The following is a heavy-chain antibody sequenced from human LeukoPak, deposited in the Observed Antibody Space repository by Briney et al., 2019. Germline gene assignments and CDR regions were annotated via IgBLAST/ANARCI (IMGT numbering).Heavy chain of an antibody. J-gene: IGHJ4*02. Sequence: ASVKVSCKAFGYIFTGYYLHWVRQAPGQGLEWMGWIDPNSGGTNYAQTFQGRVTMTRDTSISTAYMELSRLRSDDTAVYYCARDPSTRYYTDYWGQGTLVTVSS. CDR1: GYIFTGYY. D-gene: IGHD2-2*01. V-gene: IGHV1-2*02. CDR3: ARDPSTRYYTDY. CDR2: IDPNSGGT.